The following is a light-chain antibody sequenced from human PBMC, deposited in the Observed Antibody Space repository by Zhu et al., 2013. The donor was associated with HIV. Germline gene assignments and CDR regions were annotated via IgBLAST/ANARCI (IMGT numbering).Light chain of an antibody. Sequence: SSELTQDPAVSVALGQTVRITCQGDSLRRYYASWYQQKPGQAPVLVIYGKNNRPSGIPDRFSGSSSGNTASLTITGAQAEDEADYYCNSRDSSGNPYVFGTGTKVTVL. V-gene: IGLV3-19*01. CDR1: SLRRYY. CDR3: NSRDSSGNPYV. CDR2: GKN. J-gene: IGLJ1*01.